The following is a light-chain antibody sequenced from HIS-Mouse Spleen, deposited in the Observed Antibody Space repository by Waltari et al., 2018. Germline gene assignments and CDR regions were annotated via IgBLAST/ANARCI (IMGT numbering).Light chain of an antibody. J-gene: IGLJ3*02. V-gene: IGLV1-44*01. CDR2: SNN. Sequence: SVLTQPPSASGTPRQRATISWSGSSSNIGRNSVTWYQQLPGTAPKLHIYSNNQRPSGVPDRFSGSKSGTSASLAISGLQSEDEADYYCAAWDDSLNGWVFGGGTKLTVL. CDR3: AAWDDSLNGWV. CDR1: SSNIGRNS.